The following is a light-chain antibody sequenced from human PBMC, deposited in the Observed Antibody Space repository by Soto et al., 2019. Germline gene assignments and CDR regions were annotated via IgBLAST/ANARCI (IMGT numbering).Light chain of an antibody. Sequence: EIVLTQSPATLSLSPGERATVSCRASRNVNTYLAGYQHKAGQAPRLLIYDASKRATAIPARFSGSGSWTDFTLTISSLVPEDFAVYYCQQRCYWPPWTFGQGTKVEIE. J-gene: IGKJ1*01. CDR3: QQRCYWPPWT. CDR1: RNVNTY. CDR2: DAS. V-gene: IGKV3-11*01.